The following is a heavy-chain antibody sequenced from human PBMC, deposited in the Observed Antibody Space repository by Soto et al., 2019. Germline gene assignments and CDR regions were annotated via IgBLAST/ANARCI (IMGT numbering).Heavy chain of an antibody. CDR1: GGSFSGYY. Sequence: PSETLSLTSAVYGGSFSGYYWSWIRQPPGKGLEWILEIKHSGSTNYNPSLKSRVTISVDTSKNQVSLKLSSVTGADTAVYYCARNRRVNSTYDRAPYXGMDVWGQGTTVT. CDR3: ARNRRVNSTYDRAPYXGMDV. CDR2: IKHSGST. J-gene: IGHJ6*02. D-gene: IGHD4-4*01. V-gene: IGHV4-34*01.